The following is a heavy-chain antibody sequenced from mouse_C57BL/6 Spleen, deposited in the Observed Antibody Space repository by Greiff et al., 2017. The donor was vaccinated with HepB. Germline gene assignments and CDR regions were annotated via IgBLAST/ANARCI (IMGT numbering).Heavy chain of an antibody. Sequence: VKLVESGAELARPGASVKMSCKASGYTFTSYTMHWVKQRPGQGLEWIGYINPSSGYTKYNQKFKDKATLTADKSSSTAYMQLSSLTSEDSAVYYCARGGYYGSSHWYFDVCGTGTTVTVSS. D-gene: IGHD1-1*01. CDR1: GYTFTSYT. CDR3: ARGGYYGSSHWYFDV. V-gene: IGHV1-4*01. J-gene: IGHJ1*03. CDR2: INPSSGYT.